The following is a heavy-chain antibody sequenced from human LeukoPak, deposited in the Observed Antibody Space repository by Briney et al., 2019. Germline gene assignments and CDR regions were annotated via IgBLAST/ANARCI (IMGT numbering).Heavy chain of an antibody. CDR2: ISYDGSNK. CDR3: ARDKTSYDSSGYYY. Sequence: GGSLRLSCAASGFTFSSYAMHWVRQAPGKGLEWVAVISYDGSNKYYADSVKGRFTISRDNSKNTLYLQMNSLRAEDTAVYYCARDKTSYDSSGYYYWGQGTLVTVSS. D-gene: IGHD3-22*01. V-gene: IGHV3-30-3*01. CDR1: GFTFSSYA. J-gene: IGHJ4*02.